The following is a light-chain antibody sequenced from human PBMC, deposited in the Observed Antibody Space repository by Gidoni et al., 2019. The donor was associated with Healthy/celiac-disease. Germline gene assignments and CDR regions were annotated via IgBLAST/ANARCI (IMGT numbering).Light chain of an antibody. CDR1: QRVSTN. V-gene: IGKV3-15*01. CDR3: QQYNNWPRT. Sequence: EIVMTQSPATLSVSPGERATLSCRASQRVSTNLAWCQKKPGQAPRILIYGASTRVTGIPARFSGSGYGTEFTLTISSLQSEDFAVYYCQQYNNWPRTFGQGTKVEIK. J-gene: IGKJ1*01. CDR2: GAS.